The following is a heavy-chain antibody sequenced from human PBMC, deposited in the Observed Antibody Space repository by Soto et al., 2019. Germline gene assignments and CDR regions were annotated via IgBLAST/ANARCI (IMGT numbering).Heavy chain of an antibody. CDR2: ISGSGGST. J-gene: IGHJ1*01. D-gene: IGHD3-22*01. CDR3: AKRRYYDSSGYYYPGYFQH. CDR1: GFTFSSYV. Sequence: EVQLLESGGGLVQPGGSLRLSCAASGFTFSSYVMSWVRQAPGKGLEWVSGISGSGGSTYYADSVKGRFTISRDNSKNTLYLQMNSLRAEDTAVYYCAKRRYYDSSGYYYPGYFQHWGQGTLVTVSS. V-gene: IGHV3-23*01.